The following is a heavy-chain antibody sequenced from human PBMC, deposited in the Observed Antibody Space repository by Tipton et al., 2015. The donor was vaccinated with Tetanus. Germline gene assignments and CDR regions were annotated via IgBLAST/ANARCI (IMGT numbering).Heavy chain of an antibody. CDR2: INPNSGGT. Sequence: QVQLVQSGAEVKKPGTSVKVSCKASGYTFTGYYMHWVRQAPGQGLEWMGWINPNSGGTNYAQKFQGGVTMTRDTSISTAYMELSRLRSDDTAVYYCASDAIRYYYDSSGYYKPDDAFDIWGQGTMVTVSS. CDR3: ASDAIRYYYDSSGYYKPDDAFDI. D-gene: IGHD3-22*01. J-gene: IGHJ3*02. CDR1: GYTFTGYY. V-gene: IGHV1-2*02.